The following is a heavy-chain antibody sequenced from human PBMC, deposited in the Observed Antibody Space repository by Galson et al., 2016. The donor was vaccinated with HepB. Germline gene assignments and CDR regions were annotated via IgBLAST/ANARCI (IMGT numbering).Heavy chain of an antibody. CDR2: ISNTRSVI. Sequence: SLRLSCAASGFNFGAYSMNWVRQAPGKGLEWISYISNTRSVIHYADSVKGRFTISRDNAKNSLYLQMNSLRDGDTAVYYCARHSRPALGIEPPGTRWFDPWGQGTLVIVSS. J-gene: IGHJ5*02. V-gene: IGHV3-48*02. CDR3: ARHSRPALGIEPPGTRWFDP. D-gene: IGHD6-13*01. CDR1: GFNFGAYS.